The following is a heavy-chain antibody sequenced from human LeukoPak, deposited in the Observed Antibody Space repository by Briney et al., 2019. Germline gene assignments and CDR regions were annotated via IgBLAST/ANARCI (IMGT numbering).Heavy chain of an antibody. CDR3: ARDLLSDYYDSSDN. J-gene: IGHJ4*02. D-gene: IGHD3-22*01. Sequence: GGSLRLSCAASGFTVSSNYMSWVRQAPGKGLEWVSVIYSGGSTYYADSVKGRFTISRDNSKNTLYLQMNSLRAEDMAVYYCARDLLSDYYDSSDNWGQGTLVTVSS. CDR1: GFTVSSNY. V-gene: IGHV3-53*01. CDR2: IYSGGST.